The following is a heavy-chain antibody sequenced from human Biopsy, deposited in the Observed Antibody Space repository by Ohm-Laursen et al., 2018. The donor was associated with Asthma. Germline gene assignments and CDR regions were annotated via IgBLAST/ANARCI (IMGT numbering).Heavy chain of an antibody. V-gene: IGHV3-11*01. Sequence: GSLRLSCTASGFSFSDYYMTWMRQAPGKGLEWVSSISSSGSTTYPAESVKGRFTISRDNPKKSVYLQLDSLRVEDTAVYYCARGYSTSWYFGYWGQGTVVTVSS. CDR2: ISSSGSTT. CDR3: ARGYSTSWYFGY. D-gene: IGHD6-13*01. J-gene: IGHJ4*02. CDR1: GFSFSDYY.